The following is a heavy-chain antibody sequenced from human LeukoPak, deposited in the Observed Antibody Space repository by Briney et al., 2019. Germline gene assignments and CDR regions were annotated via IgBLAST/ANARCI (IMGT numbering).Heavy chain of an antibody. CDR1: GFTFSSYS. V-gene: IGHV3-21*01. CDR2: ISSSSSYI. D-gene: IGHD6-13*01. J-gene: IGHJ4*02. CDR3: ARDVSIAAADLIDY. Sequence: GGSLRLSCAASGFTFSSYSMNWVRPAPGKGLEWVSSISSSSSYIYYADSVKGRFTISRDNAKNSLYLRMNSLRAEDTAVYYCARDVSIAAADLIDYWGQGTLVTVSS.